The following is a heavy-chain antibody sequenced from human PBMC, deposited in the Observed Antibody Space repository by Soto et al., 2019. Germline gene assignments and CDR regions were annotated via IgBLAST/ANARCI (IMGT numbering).Heavy chain of an antibody. Sequence: EVQLLESGGGLVQPGESLRLSCAASGFTFSDYFMNWVRQAPGKGLEWVSGINKDGGTTQNAGFVRGRFTISRDNSRNTLYLQMNSVRAEDTALYYCAKDLHWYGMDVWGQGTTVTVS. CDR3: AKDLHWYGMDV. V-gene: IGHV3-23*01. CDR1: GFTFSDYF. CDR2: INKDGGTT. J-gene: IGHJ6*02. D-gene: IGHD1-20*01.